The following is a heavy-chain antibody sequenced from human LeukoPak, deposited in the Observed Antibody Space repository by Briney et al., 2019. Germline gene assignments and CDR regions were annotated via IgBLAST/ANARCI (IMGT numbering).Heavy chain of an antibody. V-gene: IGHV3-23*01. Sequence: GGSLRLSCAASGFTFSSYAMSWVRQAPGKGLEWVSAISGSGGSTYYADSVKGRFTISRDNAKKSMYLQMNSLRAEDTALYYCARDLASSDVWGKGATVTVSS. D-gene: IGHD3-16*01. J-gene: IGHJ6*04. CDR2: ISGSGGST. CDR1: GFTFSSYA. CDR3: ARDLASSDV.